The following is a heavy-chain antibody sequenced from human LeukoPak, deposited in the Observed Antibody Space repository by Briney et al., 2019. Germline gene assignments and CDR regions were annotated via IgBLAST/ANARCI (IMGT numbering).Heavy chain of an antibody. CDR2: IYPGDSDT. D-gene: IGHD3-9*01. CDR3: ARSRDYDILTE. CDR1: GYSFTSYW. J-gene: IGHJ4*02. Sequence: GESLKISCKGSGYSFTSYWIGWVRQMPGKGLEWMGIIYPGDSDTRYGPSFQGQVTISADKSISTAYLQWSSLKASDTTMYYCARSRDYDILTEWGQGTLVTVSS. V-gene: IGHV5-51*01.